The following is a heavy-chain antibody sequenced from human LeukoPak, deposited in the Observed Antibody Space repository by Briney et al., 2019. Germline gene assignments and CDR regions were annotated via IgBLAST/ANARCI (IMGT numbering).Heavy chain of an antibody. J-gene: IGHJ2*01. Sequence: SETLSLTCTVSGGSISSSSYYWGWIRQPPGKGLEWIGSIYYSGSTYYNPSLKSRVTISVDTSKNQFSLKLSSVTAADTAVYYCARDRDEGFDLWGRGTLVTVSS. CDR3: ARDRDEGFDL. V-gene: IGHV4-39*07. CDR1: GGSISSSSYY. CDR2: IYYSGST.